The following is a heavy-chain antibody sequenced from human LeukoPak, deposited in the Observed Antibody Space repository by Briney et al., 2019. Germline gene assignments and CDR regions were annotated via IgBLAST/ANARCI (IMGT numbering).Heavy chain of an antibody. D-gene: IGHD6-19*01. CDR2: ICTSGGTT. V-gene: IGHV3-23*01. Sequence: GGSLRLSCAVSGFAFSNYAMSWVRQAPGKGLEWVSRICTSGGTTYYADSVKGRFTISSDNSKNTLYLQMNSLRAEDTAVYYCAKDAYSSGWYYYYYYGMDVWGQGTTVTVSS. J-gene: IGHJ6*02. CDR1: GFAFSNYA. CDR3: AKDAYSSGWYYYYYYGMDV.